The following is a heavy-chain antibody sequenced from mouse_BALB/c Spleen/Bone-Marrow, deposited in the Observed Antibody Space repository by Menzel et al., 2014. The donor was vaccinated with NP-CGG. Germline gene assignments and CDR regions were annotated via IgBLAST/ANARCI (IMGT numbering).Heavy chain of an antibody. CDR2: ISSGGSYT. CDR1: GFTFSSYT. CDR3: TREDTNWDFDY. Sequence: DVMLVESGGGLVKPGGSLKLSCAASGFTFSSYTMSWARQTPEKRLEWVATISSGGSYTYYPDSVKGRFTISRDNAKNTLYLQMSSLKSEDTAMYYCTREDTNWDFDYWGQGTTLTVSS. J-gene: IGHJ2*01. V-gene: IGHV5-6-4*01. D-gene: IGHD4-1*01.